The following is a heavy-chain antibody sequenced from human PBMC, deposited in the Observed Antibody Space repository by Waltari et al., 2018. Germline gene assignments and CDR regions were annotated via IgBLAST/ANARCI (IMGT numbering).Heavy chain of an antibody. V-gene: IGHV3-23*04. D-gene: IGHD1-26*01. CDR3: AKSSGSYYEVFDY. CDR1: AFALANYG. Sequence: EVRLVESGGGLVQPGGSLRLSCAASAFALANYGMSLVRQAPGKGLECVSSISGSGGTTYYADSVKGRFTMSKDNSKNTLFLQMNSLRVDDTADYYCAKSSGSYYEVFDYWGRGTLVTVSS. J-gene: IGHJ4*02. CDR2: ISGSGGTT.